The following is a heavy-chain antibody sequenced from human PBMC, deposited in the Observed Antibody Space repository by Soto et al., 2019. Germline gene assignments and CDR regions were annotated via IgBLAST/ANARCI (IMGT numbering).Heavy chain of an antibody. J-gene: IGHJ3*02. D-gene: IGHD6-6*01. CDR3: ARRMKSSSDYAFDI. Sequence: GGSLRLSCAASGFTFSSYSMNWVRQAPGKGLEWVSYISSRSSTIYYAEYVKGRFTISRDNAKNSLYLQKNSLRAEDKAVYYCARRMKSSSDYAFDIWGQGTMVTVSS. CDR2: ISSRSSTI. V-gene: IGHV3-48*01. CDR1: GFTFSSYS.